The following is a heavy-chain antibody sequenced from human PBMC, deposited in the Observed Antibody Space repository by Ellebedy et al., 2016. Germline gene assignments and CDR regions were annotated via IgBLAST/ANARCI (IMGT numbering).Heavy chain of an antibody. CDR1: GFTFNIAG. J-gene: IGHJ5*02. D-gene: IGHD3/OR15-3a*01. Sequence: GESLKISXTASGFTFNIAGMTWVRQAPGKGLEWVATIVFSGTATYYADSLKGRFTISRDNAKNSLYLQMNSLRDEDTAVYYCARAWTFVGWVPWGQGTLVTVSS. V-gene: IGHV3-21*01. CDR3: ARAWTFVGWVP. CDR2: IVFSGTAT.